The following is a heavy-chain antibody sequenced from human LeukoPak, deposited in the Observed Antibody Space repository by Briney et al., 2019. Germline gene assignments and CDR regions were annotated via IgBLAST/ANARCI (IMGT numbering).Heavy chain of an antibody. V-gene: IGHV4-59*01. CDR3: AREASGPSFDP. CDR1: GFTFSSYA. D-gene: IGHD6-25*01. CDR2: IYYSGST. Sequence: KPGGSLRLSCAASGFTFSSYAMSWIRQPPGKGLEWIGYIYYSGSTNYNPSLKSRVTISVDTSKNQFSLKLSSVTAADTAVYYCAREASGPSFDPWGQGTLVTVSS. J-gene: IGHJ5*02.